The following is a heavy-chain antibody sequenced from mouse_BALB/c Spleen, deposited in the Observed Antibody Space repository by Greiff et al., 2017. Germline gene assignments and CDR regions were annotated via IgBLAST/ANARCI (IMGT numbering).Heavy chain of an antibody. CDR3: ARSYYGSSLDY. D-gene: IGHD1-1*01. J-gene: IGHJ2*01. CDR2: INPSTGYT. V-gene: IGHV1-7*01. Sequence: QVQLQQSGAELAKPGGSVKMSCKASGYTFTSYWMHWVKQRPGQGLEWIGYINPSTGYTEYNQKFKDKATLTADKSSSTAYMQLSSLTSEDSAVYYCARSYYGSSLDYWGQGTTLTVSS. CDR1: GYTFTSYW.